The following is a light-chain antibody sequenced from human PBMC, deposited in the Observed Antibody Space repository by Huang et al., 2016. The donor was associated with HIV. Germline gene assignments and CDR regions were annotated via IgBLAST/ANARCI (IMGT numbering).Light chain of an antibody. CDR2: DAS. Sequence: DIQMTQSPSPLSASVGDGVTITCQASQDISNYLNWYQQKPGKAPKLLIYDASNLETGVPSRFSGSRSGTHFTFTINNLQPEDIATYYCQQYDNLHTFGQGTKLEIK. V-gene: IGKV1-33*01. CDR1: QDISNY. J-gene: IGKJ2*01. CDR3: QQYDNLHT.